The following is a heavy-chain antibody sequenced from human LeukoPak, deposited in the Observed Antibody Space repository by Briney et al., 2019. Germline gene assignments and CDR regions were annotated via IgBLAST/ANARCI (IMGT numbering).Heavy chain of an antibody. CDR3: ARDPGYTYGPDNNWFDH. V-gene: IGHV1-2*02. D-gene: IGHD5-18*01. CDR1: GYTFTGYY. CDR2: INPNSGDT. Sequence: GASVKVSCKASGYTFTGYYIHWVRQAPGQGLEWMGWINPNSGDTHYAQKFQGRVTMTRDTSISTAYMELSRLRSDDTAVDYCARDPGYTYGPDNNWFDHWGQGTLVTVSS. J-gene: IGHJ5*02.